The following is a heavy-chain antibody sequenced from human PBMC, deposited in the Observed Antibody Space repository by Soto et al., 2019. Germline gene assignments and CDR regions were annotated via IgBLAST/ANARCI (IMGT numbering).Heavy chain of an antibody. J-gene: IGHJ4*02. CDR3: ARHLPYCGGDCYSPAY. V-gene: IGHV4-39*01. D-gene: IGHD2-21*02. CDR1: GGSXSSSSFH. Sequence: SETLSLTCTVSGGSXSSSSFHWGWIRQPPGKGLEWIGSIYYSGSTYYSPSLKSRVTISVDTSKNQFSLNLSSVTAADTAVYYCARHLPYCGGDCYSPAYWGQGTLVTVSS. CDR2: IYYSGST.